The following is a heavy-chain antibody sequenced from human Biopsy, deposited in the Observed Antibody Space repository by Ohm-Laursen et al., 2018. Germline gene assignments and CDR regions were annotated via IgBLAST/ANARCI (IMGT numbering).Heavy chain of an antibody. J-gene: IGHJ6*02. D-gene: IGHD3-10*01. CDR2: ISSSSDNI. CDR3: ARSRGSSGIATIYYYGMDV. CDR1: GFTLSSYI. V-gene: IGHV3-21*01. Sequence: SLRLSCTASGFTLSSYIMNWVRQTPGKGLEWVSTISSSSDNIYYVDSVKGRFTISRDNAKNSLYLQMNSLRAEDTAVYYCARSRGSSGIATIYYYGMDVWGQGTTVTVSS.